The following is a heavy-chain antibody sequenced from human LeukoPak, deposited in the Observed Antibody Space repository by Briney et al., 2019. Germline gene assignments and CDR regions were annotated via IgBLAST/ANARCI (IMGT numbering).Heavy chain of an antibody. D-gene: IGHD3-3*01. CDR1: GYTLTELS. CDR3: ATVPRIWSGYYTSEYFQH. J-gene: IGHJ1*01. CDR2: FDPEDGET. Sequence: GASVKVSCKVSGYTLTELSMHWVRQAPGKGLEWMGGFDPEDGETIYAQKFQGRVTMTEDTSTDTAYMELSSLRSEDTAVYYCATVPRIWSGYYTSEYFQHWGQGTLVTASS. V-gene: IGHV1-24*01.